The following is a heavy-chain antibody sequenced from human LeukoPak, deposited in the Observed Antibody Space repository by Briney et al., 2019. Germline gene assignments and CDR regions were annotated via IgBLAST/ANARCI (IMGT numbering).Heavy chain of an antibody. D-gene: IGHD5-12*01. CDR3: ARVQYSAYAGDY. Sequence: GESLKISCKGSGYSFTNYWIGWVRQMPGKGLEWMGIVYPDDSDTRYSPLFQGQVIISADKSINTAYLQWSSLKASDTAMYYCARVQYSAYAGDYWGQGTLVTVSS. CDR1: GYSFTNYW. J-gene: IGHJ4*02. CDR2: VYPDDSDT. V-gene: IGHV5-51*01.